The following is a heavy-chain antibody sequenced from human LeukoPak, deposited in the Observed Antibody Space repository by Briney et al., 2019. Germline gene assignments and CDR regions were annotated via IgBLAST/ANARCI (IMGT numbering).Heavy chain of an antibody. CDR1: GFTFTTFG. Sequence: PGRSLRLSCAASGFTFTTFGIHWVRQAPGKGLEWVAAISPHGDIEYYTDSVKGRFTICRDNSKNMIYLQMNSLRGEDSAVYYCAKINNNDDYWGQGNLVTVSS. D-gene: IGHD1/OR15-1a*01. CDR2: ISPHGDIE. CDR3: AKINNNDDY. V-gene: IGHV3-30*18. J-gene: IGHJ4*02.